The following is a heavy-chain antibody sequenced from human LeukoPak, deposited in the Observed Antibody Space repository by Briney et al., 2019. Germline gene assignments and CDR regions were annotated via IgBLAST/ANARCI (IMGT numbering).Heavy chain of an antibody. D-gene: IGHD1-26*01. V-gene: IGHV4-39*01. CDR1: GGSISSSSYY. J-gene: IGHJ6*03. CDR2: IYYSGST. CDR3: ARPLNVKVGYMDV. Sequence: SETLSLTCTVSGGSISSSSYYWGWIRQPPGKGLEWIGSIYYSGSTYYNPSLKSRVTISVDTSKNQFSLKLSSVTAADTAVYYCARPLNVKVGYMDVWGKGTTVTVSS.